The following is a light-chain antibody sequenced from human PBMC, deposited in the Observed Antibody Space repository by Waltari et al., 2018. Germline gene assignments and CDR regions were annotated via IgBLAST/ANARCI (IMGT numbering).Light chain of an antibody. CDR3: QKYESLPAT. CDR1: QSVGIY. Sequence: EIVLTQSPGTLSLSPGERATLSCSASQSVGIYLAWYQQKPGQAPRLLIYHASTSATGIPDRFSARGSGTDFSLTISRLEPEDCAVYYCQKYESLPATFGQGTKVEIK. V-gene: IGKV3-20*01. J-gene: IGKJ1*01. CDR2: HAS.